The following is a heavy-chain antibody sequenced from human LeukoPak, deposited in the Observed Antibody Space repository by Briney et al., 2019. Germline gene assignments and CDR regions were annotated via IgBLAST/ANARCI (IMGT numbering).Heavy chain of an antibody. V-gene: IGHV1-18*01. CDR2: ISAYNGNT. CDR1: GYTFTNYG. J-gene: IGHJ4*02. CDR3: ARGPLGAAFDS. D-gene: IGHD3-16*01. Sequence: ASVKVSCKASGYTFTNYGIHWVRQAPGQGLEWMGWISAYNGNTKYAQDLQGRVTMTADTSTSTAYMELRSLRSDDTAVYYCARGPLGAAFDSWGQGTLVTVSS.